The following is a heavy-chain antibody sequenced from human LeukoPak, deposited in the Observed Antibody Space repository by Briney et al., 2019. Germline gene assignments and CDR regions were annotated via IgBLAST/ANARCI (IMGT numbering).Heavy chain of an antibody. D-gene: IGHD6-19*01. J-gene: IGHJ3*01. CDR3: ARDEYSSGWLGAFDF. Sequence: GGSLRLSCAASGFTFSSYSMNWVRQAPGKGLEWVSYISSSSSTIYYADSVKGRFTISRDNAKNSLYLQMNSLRAEDTAVYYCARDEYSSGWLGAFDFWGQGTMVTVSS. CDR2: ISSSSSTI. CDR1: GFTFSSYS. V-gene: IGHV3-48*01.